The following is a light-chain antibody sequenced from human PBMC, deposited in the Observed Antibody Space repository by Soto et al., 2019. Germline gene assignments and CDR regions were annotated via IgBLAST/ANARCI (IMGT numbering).Light chain of an antibody. CDR1: QGISSY. CDR2: AAS. V-gene: IGKV1-9*01. J-gene: IGKJ4*01. CDR3: QQLNSYPSLT. Sequence: DIQLTQSPSFVSASVGDRVTITCRASQGISSYLAWYQQKPGKAPKLLIYAASTLQSGVPSRFSGSGSGTEFTLTISSLQPEDFATYYCQQLNSYPSLTFGGGTKVDIK.